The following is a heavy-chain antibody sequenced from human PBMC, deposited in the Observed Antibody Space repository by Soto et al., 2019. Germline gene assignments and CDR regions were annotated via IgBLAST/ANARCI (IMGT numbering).Heavy chain of an antibody. CDR2: IYHSGSA. V-gene: IGHV4-30-2*01. Sequence: WTWIRQPPGMGLEWIGYIYHSGSAYYNPSLKSRVTISVDRSKNQFSLKLRSVTAADTAVYYCARAHYGDYGYGMDVWGQGTTVTVSS. J-gene: IGHJ6*02. CDR3: ARAHYGDYGYGMDV. D-gene: IGHD4-17*01.